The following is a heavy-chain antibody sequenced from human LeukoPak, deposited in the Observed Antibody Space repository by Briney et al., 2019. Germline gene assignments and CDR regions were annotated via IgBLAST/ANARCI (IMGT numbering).Heavy chain of an antibody. CDR3: AKGPRSIAAFPYYYYYYMDV. V-gene: IGHV3-23*01. D-gene: IGHD6-6*01. CDR2: ISGSGGST. Sequence: PGGSLRLSCAASGFTFSSYGVSWVRQAPGKGLEWVSAISGSGGSTYYADSVKGRFTISRDNSKNTLYLQMNSLRAEDTAVYYCAKGPRSIAAFPYYYYYYMDVWGKGTTVTVSS. CDR1: GFTFSSYG. J-gene: IGHJ6*03.